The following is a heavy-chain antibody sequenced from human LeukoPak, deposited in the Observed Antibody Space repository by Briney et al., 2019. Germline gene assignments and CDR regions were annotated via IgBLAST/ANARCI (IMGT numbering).Heavy chain of an antibody. J-gene: IGHJ4*02. CDR2: SKEDGSET. CDR3: ARVKYCSSTSCYPTYFDY. Sequence: AGGSLRLSCAASGFTFKKYWMNWVRQVPGKGLECLGNSKEDGSETYYADSVKGRFTISRDNPKNLLFLQINSLRVEDTAVYYCARVKYCSSTSCYPTYFDYCGQGTLVTVSS. V-gene: IGHV3-7*01. CDR1: GFTFKKYW. D-gene: IGHD2-2*01.